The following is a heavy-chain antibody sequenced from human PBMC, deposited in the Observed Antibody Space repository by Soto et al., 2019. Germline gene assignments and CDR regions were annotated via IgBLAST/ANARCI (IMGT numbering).Heavy chain of an antibody. CDR2: INHSGST. CDR3: ARGRGIITGTHNYYYYYGMDV. Sequence: PSETLSLTCAVYGGSFSGYYWSWIRQPPGKGLEWIGEINHSGSTNYNPSLKSRVTISVDTSKNQFPLKLSSVTAADTAVHYCARGRGIITGTHNYYYYYGMDVWGQGTTVTVSS. J-gene: IGHJ6*02. CDR1: GGSFSGYY. D-gene: IGHD1-20*01. V-gene: IGHV4-34*01.